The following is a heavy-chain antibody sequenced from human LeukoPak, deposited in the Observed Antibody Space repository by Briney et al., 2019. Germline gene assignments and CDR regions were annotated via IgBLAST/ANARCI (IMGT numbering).Heavy chain of an antibody. CDR1: GYTFTSYY. Sequence: ASVKVSCKASGYTFTSYYMHWVRQAPGQGLEWMGIINPSGGSTSYAQKFQGRVTMTRDTSTSTVYMELSSLRSEDTAVYYCASDPSPREGDSSGFDYWGQGTLVTVSS. V-gene: IGHV1-46*01. CDR2: INPSGGST. CDR3: ASDPSPREGDSSGFDY. D-gene: IGHD3-22*01. J-gene: IGHJ4*02.